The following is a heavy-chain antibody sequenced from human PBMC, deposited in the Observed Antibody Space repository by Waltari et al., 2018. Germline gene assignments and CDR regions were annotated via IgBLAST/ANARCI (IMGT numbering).Heavy chain of an antibody. J-gene: IGHJ6*02. CDR3: ARHRGSPGYYYGMDV. Sequence: EVQLVQSGAGVKKPGESLTTSCQGSGSSFTTNWSDWVRQVPGKGLEWMGIFYPGESDTRYSPSFQGQVTISADKSISTAYLQWSSLKASDTAMYYCARHRGSPGYYYGMDVWGQGTMVTVSS. D-gene: IGHD1-26*01. CDR2: FYPGESDT. CDR1: GSSFTTNW. V-gene: IGHV5-51*01.